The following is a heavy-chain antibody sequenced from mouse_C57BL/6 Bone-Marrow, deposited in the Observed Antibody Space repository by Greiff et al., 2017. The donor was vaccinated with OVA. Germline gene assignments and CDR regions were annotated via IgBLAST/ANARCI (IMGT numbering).Heavy chain of an antibody. CDR3: LPLLRSLYYAMDY. CDR1: GYTFTSYG. V-gene: IGHV1-81*01. J-gene: IGHJ4*01. Sequence: QVQLQQSGAELARPGASVKLSCKASGYTFTSYGISWVKQRTGQGLEWIGEIYPRSGNTYYNEKFKGKATLTADKSSSTAYMELRSLTSEDSAVYFCLPLLRSLYYAMDYWGQGTSVTVSS. D-gene: IGHD1-1*01. CDR2: IYPRSGNT.